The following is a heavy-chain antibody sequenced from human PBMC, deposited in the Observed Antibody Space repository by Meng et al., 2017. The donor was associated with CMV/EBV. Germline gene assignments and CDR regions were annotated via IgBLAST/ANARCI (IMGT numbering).Heavy chain of an antibody. CDR1: GYSISSGYY. V-gene: IGHV4-38-2*02. J-gene: IGHJ6*02. CDR2: IYHSGST. CDR3: ARVATGYSSSWAYGGMDV. Sequence: SCTVSGYSISSGYYWGWIRQPPGKGLEWIGSIYHSGSTYYNPSLKSRVTISVDTSKNQFSLKLSSVTAADTAVYYCARVATGYSSSWAYGGMDVWGQGTTVTVSS. D-gene: IGHD6-13*01.